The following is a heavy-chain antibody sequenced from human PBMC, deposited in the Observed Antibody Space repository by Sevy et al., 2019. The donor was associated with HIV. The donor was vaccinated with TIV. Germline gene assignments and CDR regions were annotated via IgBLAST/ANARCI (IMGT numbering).Heavy chain of an antibody. Sequence: SETLSLTCTVSGGSISSSSNYWGWIRQPPGKGLEWIGSIYYSGSTYYNPSLKSRVTISVDTSKNQFSLKLSSVTAADTAVYYCARLAVAGTLDSPFDYWGQGTLVTVSS. CDR2: IYYSGST. CDR3: ARLAVAGTLDSPFDY. CDR1: GGSISSSSNY. J-gene: IGHJ4*02. V-gene: IGHV4-39*01. D-gene: IGHD6-19*01.